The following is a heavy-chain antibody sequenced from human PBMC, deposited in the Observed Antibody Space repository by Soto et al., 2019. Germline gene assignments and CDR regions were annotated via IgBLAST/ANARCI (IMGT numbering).Heavy chain of an antibody. V-gene: IGHV1-18*01. Sequence: ASVKVSCKASGYTFTSYGISWVRQAPGQGLEWMGWISAYNGNTNYAQKLQGRVTMTTDTSTSTAYMELRSLRSDDTAVYYCASPSFASPMYCSGGSCHLAYWGQGTLVTVSS. J-gene: IGHJ4*02. CDR3: ASPSFASPMYCSGGSCHLAY. D-gene: IGHD2-15*01. CDR1: GYTFTSYG. CDR2: ISAYNGNT.